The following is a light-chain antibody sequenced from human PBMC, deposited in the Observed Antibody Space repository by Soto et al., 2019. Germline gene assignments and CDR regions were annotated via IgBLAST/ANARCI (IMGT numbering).Light chain of an antibody. CDR1: ESVSRN. J-gene: IGKJ5*01. Sequence: EVVMKQSPATLSVSPGERATLSCRASESVSRNLAWYQQKPGQAPRLLIYDASTRATGIPDRFSGGGSGTEFTLTISSLQSEDFVVYYCQQYNSWPPITFGQVRRLEIK. V-gene: IGKV3-15*01. CDR2: DAS. CDR3: QQYNSWPPIT.